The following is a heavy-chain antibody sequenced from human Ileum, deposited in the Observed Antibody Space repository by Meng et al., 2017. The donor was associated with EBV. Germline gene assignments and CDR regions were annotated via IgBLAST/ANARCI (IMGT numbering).Heavy chain of an antibody. D-gene: IGHD1-26*01. CDR1: GGTFSSRKYY. CDR2: IYYSGPT. CDR3: ASRELAPFDY. V-gene: IGHV4-39*07. J-gene: IGHJ4*02. Sequence: GPGLVKPPGTLALSCGVSGGTFSSRKYYWGWIRQPPGKALEWIASIYYSGPTYSNPSLPSRVCISVDKSKNQVSLNMTSMTAADTAVYYCASRELAPFDYWGQGTLVTVSS.